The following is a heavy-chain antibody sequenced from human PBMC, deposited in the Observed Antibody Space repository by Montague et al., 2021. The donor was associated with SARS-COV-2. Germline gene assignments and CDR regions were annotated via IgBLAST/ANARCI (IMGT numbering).Heavy chain of an antibody. V-gene: IGHV3-74*01. Sequence: SLRLSCAASGFSFRTYWMAWVRQAPGKGLVWVSSINGGGSGTTYPDSVKGRFAISRDNAKNTLYLRMNSLRAEDTAVYYCAKDAYYYDNSGYYWFDYWGQGTLVTVSS. CDR1: GFSFRTYW. CDR2: INGGGSGT. D-gene: IGHD3-22*01. J-gene: IGHJ4*02. CDR3: AKDAYYYDNSGYYWFDY.